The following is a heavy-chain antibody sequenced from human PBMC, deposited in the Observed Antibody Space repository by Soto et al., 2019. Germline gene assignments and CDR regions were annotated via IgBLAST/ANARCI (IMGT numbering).Heavy chain of an antibody. Sequence: ASVKRSCKASGYTFTSYYMNWVRQAPGQGLEWMGMINPTSGTTSYAQKFQGRVTLTRDTSTSTVSMELSSLRSEDTAVYYCARDLYDLRGSKFGTVDYWGQGTLVTVSS. V-gene: IGHV1-46*01. CDR1: GYTFTSYY. CDR3: ARDLYDLRGSKFGTVDY. J-gene: IGHJ4*02. CDR2: INPTSGTT. D-gene: IGHD3-16*01.